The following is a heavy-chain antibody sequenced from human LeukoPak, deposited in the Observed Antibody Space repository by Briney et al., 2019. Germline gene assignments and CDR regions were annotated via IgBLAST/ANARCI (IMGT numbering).Heavy chain of an antibody. V-gene: IGHV4-39*01. CDR2: IYYSGNT. CDR1: GVSISSSNSY. J-gene: IGHJ4*02. CDR3: ARGNLERVLWLSPLDY. D-gene: IGHD5-18*01. Sequence: PSETLSLTCTVSGVSISSSNSYWGWIRQPPGKGLEWIGSIYYSGNTYYNASLKSQVSISIDTSKNQFSLRLTSVTAADTAVHYCARGNLERVLWLSPLDYWGQGTLVTVSS.